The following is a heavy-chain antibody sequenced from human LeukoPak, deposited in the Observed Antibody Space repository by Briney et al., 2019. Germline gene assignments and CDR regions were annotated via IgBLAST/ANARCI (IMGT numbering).Heavy chain of an antibody. V-gene: IGHV3-30*02. CDR3: ARDPNQYYDFWSGYYTPFDY. J-gene: IGHJ4*02. Sequence: GGSLRLSCAASGFTFSSYGMHWVRQAPGKGLEWVALIRYDGSNKYYADSVKGRFTISRDNSKNTLYLQMNSLRAEDTAVYYCARDPNQYYDFWSGYYTPFDYWGQGTLVTVSS. CDR1: GFTFSSYG. D-gene: IGHD3-3*01. CDR2: IRYDGSNK.